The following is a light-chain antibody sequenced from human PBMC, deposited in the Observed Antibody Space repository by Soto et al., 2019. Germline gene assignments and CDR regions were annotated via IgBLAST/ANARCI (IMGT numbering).Light chain of an antibody. CDR1: ESISSW. CDR2: AAS. Sequence: DIQMTQSPSTLSSSLVYTFPITCLASESISSWLAWYQEKPGKVPKLLIYAASTLQSGVPSRFSGSGSGTDFTLTISSLQPEDVATYYCQNYDSAPTWTFGQGTKVDIK. V-gene: IGKV1-27*01. CDR3: QNYDSAPTWT. J-gene: IGKJ1*01.